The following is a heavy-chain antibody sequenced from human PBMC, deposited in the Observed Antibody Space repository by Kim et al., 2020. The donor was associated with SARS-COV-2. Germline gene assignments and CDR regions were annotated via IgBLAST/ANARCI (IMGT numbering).Heavy chain of an antibody. CDR3: ARHWGPYYYYGMDV. D-gene: IGHD3-16*01. Sequence: SETLSLTCTVSGGSISSSSYYWGWIRQPPGKGLEWIGSVDYSGSTSYNPSLKSRINIFVDMSKYQFSLKVTSVSAADTAVYYCARHWGPYYYYGMDVWGQGTTGTVFS. CDR2: VDYSGST. CDR1: GGSISSSSYY. J-gene: IGHJ6*02. V-gene: IGHV4-39*01.